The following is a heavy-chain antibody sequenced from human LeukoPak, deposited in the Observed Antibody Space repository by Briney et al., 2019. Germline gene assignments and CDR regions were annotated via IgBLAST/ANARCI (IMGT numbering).Heavy chain of an antibody. CDR2: IVVGSGNT. CDR1: GFTFTSSA. Sequence: SVKVSCKASGFTFTSSAVQWVRQARGQRLEWIGWIVVGSGNTNYAQKFQERVTITRDMSTSTAYMELSSLRSEDTAVYYCAAESAPYSGYDSHYFDYWGQGTLVTVSS. J-gene: IGHJ4*02. CDR3: AAESAPYSGYDSHYFDY. V-gene: IGHV1-58*01. D-gene: IGHD5-12*01.